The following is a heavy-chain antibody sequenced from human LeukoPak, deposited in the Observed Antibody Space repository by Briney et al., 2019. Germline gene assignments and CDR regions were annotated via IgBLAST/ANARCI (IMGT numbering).Heavy chain of an antibody. V-gene: IGHV4-39*07. CDR3: ARGPFRVGSGSYYRPDY. CDR1: GGSISNSDYY. D-gene: IGHD3-10*01. CDR2: IYYSGST. Sequence: TSETLSLTCTVSGGSISNSDYYWDWIRQPPGKGLEWIGSIYYSGSTYYNPSLKSRVTISVDTSKNQFSLKLSSVTAADTAVYYCARGPFRVGSGSYYRPDYWGQGTLVTVSS. J-gene: IGHJ4*02.